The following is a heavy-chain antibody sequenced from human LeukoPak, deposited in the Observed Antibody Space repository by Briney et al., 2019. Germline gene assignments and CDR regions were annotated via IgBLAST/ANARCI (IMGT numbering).Heavy chain of an antibody. CDR1: GGSISSYY. V-gene: IGHV4-59*08. CDR3: ARLRVGAYYYYYGMDV. CDR2: IYYSGST. J-gene: IGHJ6*02. D-gene: IGHD1-26*01. Sequence: PSETLSLTCTVSGGSISSYYWSWIRQPPGKGLEWIGYIYYSGSTNYNPSLKSRVTISVDTSKNQFSLKLSSVTAADTAVYYCARLRVGAYYYYYGMDVWGQGTTVTVSS.